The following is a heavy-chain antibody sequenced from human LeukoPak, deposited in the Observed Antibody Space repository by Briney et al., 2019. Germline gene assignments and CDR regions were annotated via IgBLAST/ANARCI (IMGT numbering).Heavy chain of an antibody. J-gene: IGHJ4*02. CDR2: GHQSGST. D-gene: IGHD3-10*01. CDR3: ARRSYYYGSGIRKTLDY. V-gene: IGHV4-59*12. Sequence: SETLSLTCTVSGGSISTDYWSWIRQPPGKGPEWIAYGHQSGSTNYNPSFKSRVTISVDASRNQFSLKLSSVTAADTAVYYCARRSYYYGSGIRKTLDYWGQGTLVTVSS. CDR1: GGSISTDY.